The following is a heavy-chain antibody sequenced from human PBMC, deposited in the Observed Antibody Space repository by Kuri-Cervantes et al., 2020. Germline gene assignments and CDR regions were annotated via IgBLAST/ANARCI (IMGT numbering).Heavy chain of an antibody. D-gene: IGHD3-10*01. J-gene: IGHJ4*02. CDR1: GFTFSSYS. Sequence: GGSLRLSCAASGFTFSSYSMNWVRQATGKGLEWVSAIGTAGDTYYPGSVKGRFTISRDNAKNFLYLQMNSLRTEDTAFYYCIKDITPGGADHWGQGTLVTVSS. CDR3: IKDITPGGADH. V-gene: IGHV3-13*01. CDR2: IGTAGDT.